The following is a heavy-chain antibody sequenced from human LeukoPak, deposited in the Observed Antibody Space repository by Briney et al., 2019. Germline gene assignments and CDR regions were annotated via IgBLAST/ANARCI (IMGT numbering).Heavy chain of an antibody. CDR2: INPSGGST. CDR3: ARDLRSLYIAVAGTGFDY. V-gene: IGHV1-46*01. Sequence: ASVKVSCKASGGTFSSYAISWVRQAPGQGLEWMGLINPSGGSTSYAQKFQGRVTMTRDTSASTVYMELRSLRSDDTAVYYCARDLRSLYIAVAGTGFDYWGQGTLVTVSS. J-gene: IGHJ4*02. CDR1: GGTFSSYA. D-gene: IGHD6-19*01.